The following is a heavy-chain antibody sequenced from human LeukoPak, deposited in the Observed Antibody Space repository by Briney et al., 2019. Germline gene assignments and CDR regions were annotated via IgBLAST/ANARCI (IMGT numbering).Heavy chain of an antibody. CDR3: ARDQREWELLRGYYYYMDV. CDR2: IYTSGST. V-gene: IGHV4-4*07. Sequence: PGGSLRLSCAASGFTFSSYGMSWIRQPAGKGLEWIGHIYTSGSTNYNPSLKSRVTISLDTSKNQFSLKLSSVTAADTAVYYCARDQREWELLRGYYYYMDVWGKGTTVPISS. J-gene: IGHJ6*03. CDR1: GFTFSSYG. D-gene: IGHD1-26*01.